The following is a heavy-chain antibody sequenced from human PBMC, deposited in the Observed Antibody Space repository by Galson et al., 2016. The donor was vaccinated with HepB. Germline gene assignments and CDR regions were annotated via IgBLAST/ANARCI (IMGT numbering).Heavy chain of an antibody. D-gene: IGHD3-16*02. CDR3: ARPWGSYRASAPDY. J-gene: IGHJ4*02. Sequence: SLRLSCAASGFTFNNYAMHWVRQAPGKGLEWVAVISSDGSERYLADSVRGRFTISRDTSENTLYLDIHSLGLDDTAVYYCARPWGSYRASAPDYWGQGTLVTVSS. CDR1: GFTFNNYA. CDR2: ISSDGSER. V-gene: IGHV3-30-3*01.